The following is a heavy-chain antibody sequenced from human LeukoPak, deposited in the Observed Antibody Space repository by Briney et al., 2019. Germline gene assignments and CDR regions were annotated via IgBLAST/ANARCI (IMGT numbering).Heavy chain of an antibody. CDR1: GFTVSSNY. D-gene: IGHD3-3*01. J-gene: IGHJ6*03. V-gene: IGHV3-53*01. CDR3: AKATGDFWSGYSEYYYYYYMDV. Sequence: GGSLRLSCAASGFTVSSNYMSWVRQAPGKGLEWVSVIYSGGSTYYADSVKGRFTISRDNSKNTLYLQMNSLRAEDTAVYYCAKATGDFWSGYSEYYYYYYMDVWGKGTTVTVSS. CDR2: IYSGGST.